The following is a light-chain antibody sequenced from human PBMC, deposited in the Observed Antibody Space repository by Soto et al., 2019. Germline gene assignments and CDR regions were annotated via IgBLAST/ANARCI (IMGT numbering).Light chain of an antibody. CDR3: SSYTSSSTYV. Sequence: QSVLTQPASVSGSPGQSITISCTGTNSDVGGYTSVSWYQQHPGKAPKLIIFEVSDRPSGVSNRFSGSKSGNTASLTISGLQAEDEADYYCSSYTSSSTYVFGTGTKLTVL. CDR2: EVS. V-gene: IGLV2-14*01. J-gene: IGLJ1*01. CDR1: NSDVGGYTS.